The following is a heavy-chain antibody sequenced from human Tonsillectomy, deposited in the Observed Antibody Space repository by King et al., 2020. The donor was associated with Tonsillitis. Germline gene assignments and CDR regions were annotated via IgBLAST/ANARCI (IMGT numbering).Heavy chain of an antibody. J-gene: IGHJ4*02. Sequence: VQLVQSGAEVKKPGESLKISCKGSGYSFTSYWIGWVRQMPGKGLEWMGIIYPGDADTRYSPSFQSQVTISADKSISTAYLLWSSLKASDTAMYYCARGEVGYYYDSSGEYYFDYWGQGTLITVSS. V-gene: IGHV5-51*01. CDR1: GYSFTSYW. CDR3: ARGEVGYYYDSSGEYYFDY. CDR2: IYPGDADT. D-gene: IGHD3-22*01.